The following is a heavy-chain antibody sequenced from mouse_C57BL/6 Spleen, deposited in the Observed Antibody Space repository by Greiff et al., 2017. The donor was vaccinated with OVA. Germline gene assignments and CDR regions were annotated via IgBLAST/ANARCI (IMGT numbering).Heavy chain of an antibody. CDR1: GFTFSDYG. V-gene: IGHV5-17*01. CDR2: ISSGSSTI. CDR3: AREGEYGMED. J-gene: IGHJ4*01. Sequence: DVMLVESGGGLVKPGGSLKLSCAASGFTFSDYGMHWVRQAPEKGLEWVAYISSGSSTIYYADTVKGRFTISIANAKNTLFLQMTRLRSADKDMDYCAREGEYGMEDWGQGTSGTGSA.